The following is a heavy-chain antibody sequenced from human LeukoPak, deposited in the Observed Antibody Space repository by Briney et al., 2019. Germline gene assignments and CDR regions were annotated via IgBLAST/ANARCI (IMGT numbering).Heavy chain of an antibody. J-gene: IGHJ4*02. Sequence: GESLKISCKDSGYSFTSYWIGWVRQMPGKGLEWMGIIYPGDSDTRYSPSFQGQVTISADKSISTAYLQWSSLKASDTAMYYCARHGSRVDSSSWGSDYWGQGTLVTVSS. CDR1: GYSFTSYW. CDR2: IYPGDSDT. CDR3: ARHGSRVDSSSWGSDY. V-gene: IGHV5-51*01. D-gene: IGHD6-13*01.